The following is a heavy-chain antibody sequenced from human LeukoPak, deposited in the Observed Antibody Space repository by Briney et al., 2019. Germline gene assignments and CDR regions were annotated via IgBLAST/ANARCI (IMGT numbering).Heavy chain of an antibody. CDR3: ARDAPRGGDHFYLGV. CDR2: VSGYNGHT. J-gene: IGHJ6*03. CDR1: GYTFTSYG. Sequence: ASVKVSCKSSGYTFTSYGVSWVRQAPGQGLEWMGWVSGYNGHTKYAQNFQGRVTKTTDASTSTAYMELRSLTSDDTAVYYCARDAPRGGDHFYLGVWGKGTTVTVSS. V-gene: IGHV1-18*01. D-gene: IGHD3-10*01.